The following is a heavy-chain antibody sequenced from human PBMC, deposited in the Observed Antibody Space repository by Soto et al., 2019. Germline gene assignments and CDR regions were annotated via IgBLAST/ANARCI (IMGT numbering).Heavy chain of an antibody. J-gene: IGHJ4*02. V-gene: IGHV4-31*03. CDR2: IYYSGST. Sequence: SETLSLTCTVSGGSISSGGYYWSWIRQHPGKGLEWIGYIYYSGSTYYNPSLKSRVTISVDTSKNQFSLKLSSVTAAATAVYYCARRDYGDGQYYFDYWGQGTLVTGS. CDR1: GGSISSGGYY. D-gene: IGHD4-17*01. CDR3: ARRDYGDGQYYFDY.